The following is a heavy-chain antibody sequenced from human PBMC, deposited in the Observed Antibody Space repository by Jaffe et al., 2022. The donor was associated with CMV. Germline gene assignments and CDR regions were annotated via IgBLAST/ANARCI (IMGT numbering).Heavy chain of an antibody. V-gene: IGHV3-48*02. Sequence: EVQLVESGGGLVQPGGSLRLSCAASGFTFSSYSMNWVRQAPGKGLEWVSYISSSSSTIYYADSVKGRFTISRDNAKNSLYLQMNSLRDEDTAVYYCARESKFWDSSGFDYWGQGTLVTVSS. CDR2: ISSSSSTI. CDR3: ARESKFWDSSGFDY. J-gene: IGHJ4*02. CDR1: GFTFSSYS. D-gene: IGHD3-22*01.